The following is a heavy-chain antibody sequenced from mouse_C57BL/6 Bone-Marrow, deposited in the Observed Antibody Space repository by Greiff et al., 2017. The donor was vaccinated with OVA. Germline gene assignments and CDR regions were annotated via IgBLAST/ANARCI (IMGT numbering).Heavy chain of an antibody. J-gene: IGHJ3*01. V-gene: IGHV1-81*01. Sequence: VQLQQSGAELARPGASVKLSCKASGYTFTSYGISWVKQRTGQGLEWIGEIYPRSGNTYYNEKFKGKATLTADKSSSTAYMELRSLTSEDSAVYFCARCSYSKRAWFAYWGQGTLVTVSA. CDR2: IYPRSGNT. CDR1: GYTFTSYG. D-gene: IGHD2-5*01. CDR3: ARCSYSKRAWFAY.